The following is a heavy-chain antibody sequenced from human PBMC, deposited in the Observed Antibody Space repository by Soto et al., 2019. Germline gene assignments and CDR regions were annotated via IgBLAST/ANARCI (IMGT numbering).Heavy chain of an antibody. CDR1: GDSVSSNSAA. CDR3: ARSGYYYDSSGYYEYYYYYGMDV. CDR2: TYYRSKWYN. V-gene: IGHV6-1*01. Sequence: PSQTLSLPCAISGDSVSSNSAAWNWIRQSPSRGLEWLGRTYYRSKWYNDYAVSVKSKITINPDTSKNQFSLQLNSVTPEDTAVYYCARSGYYYDSSGYYEYYYYYGMDVWGQGTTVTVSS. D-gene: IGHD3-22*01. J-gene: IGHJ6*02.